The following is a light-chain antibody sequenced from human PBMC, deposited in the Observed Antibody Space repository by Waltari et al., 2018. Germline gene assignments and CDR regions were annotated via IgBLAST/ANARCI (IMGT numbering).Light chain of an antibody. CDR3: QQSHSFPFT. Sequence: DIQMTQSPSSPSASVGDGVTTTCQTSQSFSNYLNWYQQKPGKAPNLLIYTASTLQTGVPARFSGSGSGTDFTLTINNLEPEDFATYYCQQSHSFPFTFGQGTRVEI. V-gene: IGKV1-39*01. CDR1: QSFSNY. J-gene: IGKJ5*01. CDR2: TAS.